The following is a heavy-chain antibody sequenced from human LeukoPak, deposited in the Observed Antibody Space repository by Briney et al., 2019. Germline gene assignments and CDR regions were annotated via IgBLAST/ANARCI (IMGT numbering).Heavy chain of an antibody. CDR2: INPSGGST. CDR1: GYTFTSYY. Sequence: ASVKASCKASGYTFTSYYMHWVRQAPGQGLEWMGIINPSGGSTSYAQKFQGRVTMTRDTSTSTVYMELSSLRSEDTAVYYCARDLSGILTGQGFWGQGTLVTVSS. CDR3: ARDLSGILTGQGF. D-gene: IGHD3-9*01. V-gene: IGHV1-46*01. J-gene: IGHJ4*02.